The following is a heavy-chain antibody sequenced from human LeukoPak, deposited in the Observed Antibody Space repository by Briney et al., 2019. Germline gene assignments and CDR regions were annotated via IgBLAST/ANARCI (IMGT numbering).Heavy chain of an antibody. V-gene: IGHV4-4*07. D-gene: IGHD2/OR15-2a*01. CDR3: ARDVFFRAHNWFDP. J-gene: IGHJ5*02. CDR1: GASISSHY. Sequence: PSETLSLTCNVSGASISSHYWNWIRQPAGKGLEWIGRIYNTESANYNPSLKSRVTMSLDTSRNQISLKLTSVTAADTAVYYCARDVFFRAHNWFDPWGQGTLVTVSS. CDR2: IYNTESA.